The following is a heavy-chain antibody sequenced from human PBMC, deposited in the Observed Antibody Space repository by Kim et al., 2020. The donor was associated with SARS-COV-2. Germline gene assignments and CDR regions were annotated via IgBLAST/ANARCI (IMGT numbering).Heavy chain of an antibody. CDR1: GFTFSSYS. Sequence: GGSLRLSCAASGFTFSSYSMNWVRQAPGKGLEWVSYISSSSSTIYYADSVKGRFTISRDNAKNSLYLQMNSLRAEDTAVYYCARSVRGVMGYWGQGTLVTVSS. V-gene: IGHV3-48*04. CDR2: ISSSSSTI. CDR3: ARSVRGVMGY. J-gene: IGHJ4*02. D-gene: IGHD3-10*01.